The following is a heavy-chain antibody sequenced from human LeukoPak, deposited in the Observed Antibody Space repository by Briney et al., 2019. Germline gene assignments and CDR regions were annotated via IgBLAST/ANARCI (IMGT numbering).Heavy chain of an antibody. Sequence: GGSLRLSCAASGFTFSSYSMNWVRQAPGKGLEWVAVIWYGGSNKYYADSVKGRFTISRDNSKNTLYLQMNSLRAEDTAVYYCARESLNYYDSSGYTDYWGQGTLVTVSS. V-gene: IGHV3-33*08. CDR3: ARESLNYYDSSGYTDY. CDR1: GFTFSSYS. J-gene: IGHJ4*02. CDR2: IWYGGSNK. D-gene: IGHD3-22*01.